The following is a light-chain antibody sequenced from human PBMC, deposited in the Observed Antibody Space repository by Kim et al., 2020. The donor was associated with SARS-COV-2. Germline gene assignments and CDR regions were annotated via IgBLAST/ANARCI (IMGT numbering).Light chain of an antibody. CDR2: SAS. CDR1: QTISSN. CDR3: HQYNFWPYS. Sequence: VVLTQSPATLSVSPGERATLSCRASQTISSNLAWFQQKPGQAPRLLIYSASSRAIGVPTRFSGSGFGTEFSLTISGLQSEDFATYHCHQYNFWPYSFGQGTKLEI. J-gene: IGKJ2*01. V-gene: IGKV3-15*01.